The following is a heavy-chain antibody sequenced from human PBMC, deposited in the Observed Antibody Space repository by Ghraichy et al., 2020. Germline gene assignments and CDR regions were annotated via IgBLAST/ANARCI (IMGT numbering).Heavy chain of an antibody. V-gene: IGHV3-23*05. CDR3: ARVSRGSYPNPGDY. Sequence: GGSLRLSCAASGFDLNYYAVNWVRRTQGKGLEWVSMMSGTTTYYADSVKGRFIISRDNSRSKLYLKMNSLRPDDTAVYYCARVSRGSYPNPGDYWGRGTLVPVSS. J-gene: IGHJ4*02. CDR2: MMSGTTT. D-gene: IGHD1-26*01. CDR1: GFDLNYYA.